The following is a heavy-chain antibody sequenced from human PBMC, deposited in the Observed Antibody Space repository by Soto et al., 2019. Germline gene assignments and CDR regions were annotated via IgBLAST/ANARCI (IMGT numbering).Heavy chain of an antibody. CDR3: ARGRITMVRGVIIYFDY. CDR2: IYYSGST. Sequence: QVQLQESGPGLVKPSETLSLTCTVSGGSISSYYWSWIRQPPGKGLEWIGYIYYSGSTNYNPSLKSRVTMSVDTSKNQFSLKLSSVTAADTAVYYCARGRITMVRGVIIYFDYWGQGTLVTVSS. J-gene: IGHJ4*02. CDR1: GGSISSYY. V-gene: IGHV4-59*01. D-gene: IGHD3-10*01.